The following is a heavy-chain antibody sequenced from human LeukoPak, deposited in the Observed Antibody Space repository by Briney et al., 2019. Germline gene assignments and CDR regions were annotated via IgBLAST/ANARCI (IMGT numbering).Heavy chain of an antibody. CDR1: GGSISSYY. CDR3: ASAGHSGYDPSWFDP. J-gene: IGHJ5*02. V-gene: IGHV4-59*08. D-gene: IGHD5-12*01. Sequence: PSETLSLTCTVSGGSISSYYWSWIRQPPGKGLEWIGYIYYSGSTNYNPSLKSRVTISVDTSKNQFSLKLSSVTAADTAVYYCASAGHSGYDPSWFDPWGQGTLVTVSS. CDR2: IYYSGST.